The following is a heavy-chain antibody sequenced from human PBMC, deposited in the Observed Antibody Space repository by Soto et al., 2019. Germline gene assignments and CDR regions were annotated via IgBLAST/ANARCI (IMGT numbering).Heavy chain of an antibody. Sequence: EVQIVESGGGRVKPGGSLSLSCAASGFTFSSYSMNWVRQAPGNGLEWVSSISSSSSYIYYADSVKGRFTISRDHAKNSLYLQKNSLRAEDTDVYYCARVSGSSRMYYFDYWGQGTLVTVSS. V-gene: IGHV3-21*01. J-gene: IGHJ4*02. CDR2: ISSSSSYI. CDR3: ARVSGSSRMYYFDY. D-gene: IGHD6-19*01. CDR1: GFTFSSYS.